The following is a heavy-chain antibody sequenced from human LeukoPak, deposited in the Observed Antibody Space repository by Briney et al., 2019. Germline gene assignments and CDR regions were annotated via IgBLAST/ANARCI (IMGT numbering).Heavy chain of an antibody. V-gene: IGHV4-61*02. Sequence: PSETPSLTCTVSGGSISSSSYYWSWIRQPAGKGLEWIGRIYTSGSTNYNPSLKSRVTMSVDTSKNQFSLKLSSVTAADTAVYYCARDPPNYWGQGTLVTVSS. CDR3: ARDPPNY. CDR2: IYTSGST. CDR1: GGSISSSSYY. J-gene: IGHJ4*02.